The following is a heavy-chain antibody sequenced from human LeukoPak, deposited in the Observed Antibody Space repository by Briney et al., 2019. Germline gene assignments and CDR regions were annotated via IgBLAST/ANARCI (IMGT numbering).Heavy chain of an antibody. V-gene: IGHV3-48*01. D-gene: IGHD3-9*01. CDR1: GFTFSSYS. CDR3: ARSRLRYFDWSPTSFDY. CDR2: ISSSSSTI. Sequence: GGSLRLSCAASGFTFSSYSMNWVRQAPGKGLEWVSYISSSSSTIYYADSVKGRFTISRDNAKNSLYLQMNSLRAEDTAVYYCARSRLRYFDWSPTSFDYWGQGTLVTVSS. J-gene: IGHJ4*02.